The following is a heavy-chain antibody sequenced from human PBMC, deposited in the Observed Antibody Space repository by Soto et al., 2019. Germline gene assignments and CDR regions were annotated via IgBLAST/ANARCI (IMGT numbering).Heavy chain of an antibody. V-gene: IGHV1-3*01. J-gene: IGHJ5*02. Sequence: ASVKVSCKASGYTFTSYAMHWVRQAPGQRLEWMGWINAGNGNTKYSQKFQGRVTITRDTPASTAYMELSSLRSEDTAVYYCAREALVVVAATGWFAPWGQGTLVTVSS. CDR3: AREALVVVAATGWFAP. CDR1: GYTFTSYA. D-gene: IGHD2-15*01. CDR2: INAGNGNT.